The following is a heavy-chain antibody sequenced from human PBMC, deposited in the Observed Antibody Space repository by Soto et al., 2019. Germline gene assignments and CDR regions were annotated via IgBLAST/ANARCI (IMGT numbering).Heavy chain of an antibody. CDR1: GFTFSSYG. J-gene: IGHJ4*02. Sequence: GGSLRLSCAASGFTFSSYGMHWVRQAPGKGLEWVAVISYDGSNKYYADSVKGRFTISRDNSKNTLYLQMNSLRAEDTAVYYCAKDLNSGYALVDYWGQGTLVTVSS. V-gene: IGHV3-30*18. CDR2: ISYDGSNK. D-gene: IGHD5-12*01. CDR3: AKDLNSGYALVDY.